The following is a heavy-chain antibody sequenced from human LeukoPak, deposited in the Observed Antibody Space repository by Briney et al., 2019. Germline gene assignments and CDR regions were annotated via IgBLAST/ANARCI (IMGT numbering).Heavy chain of an antibody. CDR3: AKVSGVLRYFDWLSTPPYYFDY. D-gene: IGHD3-9*01. CDR1: GFTFSSYG. Sequence: GGSLRLSCAASGFTFSSYGIHWVRQAPGKGLEWVAVISYDGSNKYYADSVKGRFTISRDNSKNTLYLQMNSLRAEDTAVYYCAKVSGVLRYFDWLSTPPYYFDYWGQGTLVTVSS. CDR2: ISYDGSNK. J-gene: IGHJ4*02. V-gene: IGHV3-30*18.